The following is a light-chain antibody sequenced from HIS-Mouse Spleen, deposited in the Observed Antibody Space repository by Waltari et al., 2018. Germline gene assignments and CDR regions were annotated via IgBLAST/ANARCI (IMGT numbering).Light chain of an antibody. J-gene: IGLJ2*01. Sequence: SYELTQPPSVSVSPGQTASITCSGDKLGDKYACWYQQKPGQSPVLVIYQDSKRPAGIRERLSGSNSGNTATLTISGTQAMDEADYYCQAWDSSYSVFGGGTKLTVL. CDR3: QAWDSSYSV. CDR2: QDS. CDR1: KLGDKY. V-gene: IGLV3-1*01.